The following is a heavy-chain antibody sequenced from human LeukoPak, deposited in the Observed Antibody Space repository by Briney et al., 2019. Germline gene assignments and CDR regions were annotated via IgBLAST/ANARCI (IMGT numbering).Heavy chain of an antibody. CDR1: GRSFSGYY. CDR3: ARGSDVDIVATTEEFDY. J-gene: IGHJ4*02. D-gene: IGHD5-12*01. V-gene: IGHV4-34*01. Sequence: PSETLSLTCAVYGRSFSGYYWSWIRQPPGKGLEWIGEINHSGSTNYNPSLKSRVTISVDTSKNQFSLKLSSVTAADTAVYYCARGSDVDIVATTEEFDYWGQGTLVTVSS. CDR2: INHSGST.